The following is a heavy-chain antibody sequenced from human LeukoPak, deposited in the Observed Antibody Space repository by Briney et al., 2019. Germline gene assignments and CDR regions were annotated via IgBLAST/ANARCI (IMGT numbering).Heavy chain of an antibody. Sequence: SETLSLTCAVYGGSLSDYYWSWIRQPPGKGLEWIGEINHSGSTNYNPSLKSRVTISVDTSKNQFSLKLSSVTAAHTAVYYCARGRRGRSGGRLNWFVPWGQGALVTVSS. D-gene: IGHD2-15*01. V-gene: IGHV4-34*01. CDR1: GGSLSDYY. CDR2: INHSGST. CDR3: ARGRRGRSGGRLNWFVP. J-gene: IGHJ5*02.